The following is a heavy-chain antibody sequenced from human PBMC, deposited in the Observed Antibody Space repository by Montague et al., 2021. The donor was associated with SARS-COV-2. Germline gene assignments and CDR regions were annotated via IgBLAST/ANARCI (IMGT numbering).Heavy chain of an antibody. J-gene: IGHJ5*02. CDR3: ARNDIFSNWFDP. CDR1: GGSVSSNRDS. CDR2: FSYSGST. D-gene: IGHD3-9*01. V-gene: IGHV4-39*02. Sequence: SETLSLTCTVSGGSVSSNRDSWGWIRQPPGRGLEWIGTFSYSGSTYSNPSLNNRVSISRDTSRNHFSLKLTSVTTADTAVYYCARNDIFSNWFDPWGQGTLVTVSS.